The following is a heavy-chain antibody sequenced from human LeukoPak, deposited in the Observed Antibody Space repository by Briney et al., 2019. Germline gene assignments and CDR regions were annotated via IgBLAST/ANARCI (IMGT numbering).Heavy chain of an antibody. CDR3: ARVPTGRSQGPYYFDY. J-gene: IGHJ4*02. D-gene: IGHD3-10*01. CDR1: GFTVSSNY. CDR2: ISSSSTYI. Sequence: PGGSLRLSCAASGFTVSSNYMSWVRQAPGKGLERVSSISSSSTYIYYADSVKGRFTISRDNAKNSLYLQMNSLRAEDTAVFYCARVPTGRSQGPYYFDYWGQGTLVTVSS. V-gene: IGHV3-21*01.